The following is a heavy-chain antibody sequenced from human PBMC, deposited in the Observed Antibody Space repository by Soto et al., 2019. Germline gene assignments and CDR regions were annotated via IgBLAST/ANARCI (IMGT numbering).Heavy chain of an antibody. V-gene: IGHV3-23*01. D-gene: IGHD1-1*01. Sequence: GGSLRLSCAVSGFICSSYDMSWVRQAPGKGLEWVSTILVGGSTHYEDSVKGRFAISRDTSKNTVYLQMNSLTAGDTAFYYCAKATATSGGAFEIYGQGTMVTVSS. J-gene: IGHJ3*02. CDR2: ILVGGST. CDR3: AKATATSGGAFEI. CDR1: GFICSSYD.